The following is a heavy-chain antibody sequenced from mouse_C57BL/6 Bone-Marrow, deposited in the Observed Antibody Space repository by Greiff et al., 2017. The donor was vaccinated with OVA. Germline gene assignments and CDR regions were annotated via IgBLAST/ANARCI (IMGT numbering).Heavy chain of an antibody. CDR2: IYPGSGST. J-gene: IGHJ1*03. CDR1: GYTFTSYW. Sequence: QVQLQQPGAELVKPGASVKMSCKASGYTFTSYWITWVKQRPGQGLEWIGDIYPGSGSTNYNEKFKSKATLTVDTSSSTAYMQLSSLTSEDSAVYDCARKALTLGYWYFDVWGTGTTVTVSS. V-gene: IGHV1-55*01. D-gene: IGHD1-1*02. CDR3: ARKALTLGYWYFDV.